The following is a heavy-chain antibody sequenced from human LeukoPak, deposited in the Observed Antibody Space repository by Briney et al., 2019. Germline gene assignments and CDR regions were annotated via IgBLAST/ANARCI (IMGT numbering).Heavy chain of an antibody. J-gene: IGHJ6*02. CDR2: IKQDGSEK. CDR1: GFTFSSYW. Sequence: GGSLRLSCAASGFTFSSYWMSWLRQAPGKGLEWVANIKQDGSEKYYVDSVKGRFTISRDNAKNSLYLQMNSLRAEDTAVYYCSRGVEGSYYYYYYGMDVWGQGTTVTVSS. CDR3: SRGVEGSYYYYYYGMDV. D-gene: IGHD3-10*01. V-gene: IGHV3-7*01.